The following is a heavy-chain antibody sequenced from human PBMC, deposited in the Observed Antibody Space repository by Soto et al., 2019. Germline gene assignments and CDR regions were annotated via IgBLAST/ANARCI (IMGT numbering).Heavy chain of an antibody. CDR3: ARDSRYCSGGSCYSGIAADAFDI. D-gene: IGHD2-15*01. V-gene: IGHV1-18*01. J-gene: IGHJ3*02. CDR2: ISAYNGNT. CDR1: GYTFTSYC. Sequence: ASVKVSCKASGYTFTSYCISWARRAPGQELEEMGWISAYNGNTNYAQKLQGRVTMTTDTSTSTAYMELRSLRSDDTAVYYCARDSRYCSGGSCYSGIAADAFDIWAQGTMVTVSS.